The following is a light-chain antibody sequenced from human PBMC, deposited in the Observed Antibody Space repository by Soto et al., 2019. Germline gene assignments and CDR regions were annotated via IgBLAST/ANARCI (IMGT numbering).Light chain of an antibody. Sequence: EIVLTQSPDTLAVYQGGVATLPRWYSQSVTSNLAWYQQKRGQAPRLLIYAASTRATGVPARFSGSGSGTEFTLTISSLQSEDFAVYYCQQYNNWPPSTFGQGTRLEI. CDR3: QQYNNWPPST. CDR2: AAS. J-gene: IGKJ5*01. CDR1: QSVTSN. V-gene: IGKV3D-15*01.